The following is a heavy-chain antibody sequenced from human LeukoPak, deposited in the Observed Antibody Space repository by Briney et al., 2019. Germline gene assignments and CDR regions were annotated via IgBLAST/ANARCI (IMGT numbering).Heavy chain of an antibody. CDR1: GGSVNSSSYY. J-gene: IGHJ4*02. D-gene: IGHD3-10*01. Sequence: PSETLSLTCTVSGGSVNSSSYYWGWIRQPPGKALEWIGSIYHSGYTYYNPSLKSRVTISTDTSKNQFSLKLSSVTAADTTVYYCARSSMFRGVTVDYWGQGTLVTVSS. V-gene: IGHV4-39*01. CDR2: IYHSGYT. CDR3: ARSSMFRGVTVDY.